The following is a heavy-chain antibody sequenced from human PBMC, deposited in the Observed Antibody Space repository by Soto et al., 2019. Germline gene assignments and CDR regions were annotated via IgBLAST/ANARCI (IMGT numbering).Heavy chain of an antibody. CDR2: ISGSGTAT. Sequence: EVQLLESGGGLVQPGKSLRLSCAASGFTFRNYGMSWVRQAPGKGLEWVSSISGSGTATYYADSVRGRFTISRDNSGNTLYVEMNSLGVEDTAIYYCARDQGTSYGLYYFDNWGQGTLVTLSS. CDR3: ARDQGTSYGLYYFDN. J-gene: IGHJ4*02. D-gene: IGHD5-18*01. V-gene: IGHV3-23*01. CDR1: GFTFRNYG.